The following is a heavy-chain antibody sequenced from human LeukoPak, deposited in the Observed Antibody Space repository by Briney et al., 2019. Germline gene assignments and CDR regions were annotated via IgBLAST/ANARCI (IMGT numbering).Heavy chain of an antibody. CDR1: GFTSRSYA. CDR3: AKRNSSGWYYFDY. CDR2: ISNSGVNT. V-gene: IGHV3-23*01. Sequence: GGSLRLSCEASGFTSRSYAMSWVRQAPGKGLEWVSLISNSGVNTYYANSVKGRFTISRDNSKNTLYLQMNSLRDEDTAIYYCAKRNSSGWYYFDYWGQGTLVTVSS. J-gene: IGHJ4*02. D-gene: IGHD6-19*01.